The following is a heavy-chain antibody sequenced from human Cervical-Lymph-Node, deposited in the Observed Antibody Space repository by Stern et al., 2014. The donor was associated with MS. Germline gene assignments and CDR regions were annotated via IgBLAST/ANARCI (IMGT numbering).Heavy chain of an antibody. CDR2: ISSSMISI. Sequence: EVQLVESGGGLVKPGGSLSLSCAASGFTFRNYNMNWVRQAPGKGLEWVSYISSSMISIYYAVSVKGRFTISSDNAKNSLSLQMNSLRADDTAVYYCARDYDVLTGAFDYWGQGTLVTVSS. V-gene: IGHV3-21*01. CDR3: ARDYDVLTGAFDY. J-gene: IGHJ4*02. D-gene: IGHD3-9*01. CDR1: GFTFRNYN.